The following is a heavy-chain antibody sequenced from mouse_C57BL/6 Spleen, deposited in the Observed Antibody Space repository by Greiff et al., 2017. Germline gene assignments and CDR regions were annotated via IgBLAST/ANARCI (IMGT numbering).Heavy chain of an antibody. CDR2: IWRGGST. Sequence: VKLVESGPGLVQPSQSLSITCTVSGFSLTSYGVHWVRQSPGKGLEWLGVIWRGGSTDYNAAFMSRLSITKDNSKSQVFFKMNSLQADDTAIYYCAKNGAQATAMDYWGQGTSVTVSS. CDR1: GFSLTSYG. V-gene: IGHV2-5*01. J-gene: IGHJ4*01. D-gene: IGHD3-2*02. CDR3: AKNGAQATAMDY.